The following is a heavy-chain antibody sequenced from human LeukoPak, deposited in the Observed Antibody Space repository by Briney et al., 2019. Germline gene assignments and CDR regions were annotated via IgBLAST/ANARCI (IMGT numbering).Heavy chain of an antibody. CDR2: ISSSGSTI. D-gene: IGHD2-15*01. Sequence: GGSLRLSCAASGFTLSSYEMNWVRQAPGKGLEWVSYISSSGSTIYYADSVKGRFTISRDNAKNSLYLQMNSLRAEDTAVYYCAREYCSGGSCYRADGNWFDPWGQGTLVTVSS. V-gene: IGHV3-48*03. CDR1: GFTLSSYE. CDR3: AREYCSGGSCYRADGNWFDP. J-gene: IGHJ5*02.